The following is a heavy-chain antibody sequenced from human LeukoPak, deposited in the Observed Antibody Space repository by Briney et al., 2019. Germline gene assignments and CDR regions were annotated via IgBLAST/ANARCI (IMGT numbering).Heavy chain of an antibody. D-gene: IGHD1-26*01. J-gene: IGHJ4*02. Sequence: GGSLRLSCAASGFTPSSYTMNWVRQAPGKGLEWVASISGRGDYLYYADSVQGRFTISRDNAKNSVFLQMNSLRADDTAVYYCARRSGSYDYWGQGTPVIVSS. CDR2: ISGRGDYL. CDR3: ARRSGSYDY. CDR1: GFTPSSYT. V-gene: IGHV3-21*01.